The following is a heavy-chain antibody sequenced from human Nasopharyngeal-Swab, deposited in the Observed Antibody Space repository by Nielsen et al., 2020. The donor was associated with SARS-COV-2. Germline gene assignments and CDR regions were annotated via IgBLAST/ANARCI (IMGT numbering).Heavy chain of an antibody. D-gene: IGHD3-22*01. J-gene: IGHJ6*03. CDR1: GYTFTSYD. CDR3: ARGRKITMIVVVIPTHYYYMDV. Sequence: ASVKVSCKASGYTFTSYDINWVRQATGQGLEWMGRMNPNSGNTGYAQKFQGRVTMTRNTSISTAYMELSSLRSEDTAVYYCARGRKITMIVVVIPTHYYYMDVWGKGTTVTVSS. V-gene: IGHV1-8*01. CDR2: MNPNSGNT.